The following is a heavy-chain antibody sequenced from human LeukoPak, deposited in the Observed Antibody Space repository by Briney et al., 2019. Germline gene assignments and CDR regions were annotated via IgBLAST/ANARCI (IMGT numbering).Heavy chain of an antibody. D-gene: IGHD3-10*01. CDR1: GYTFTSHD. CDR2: MNPNSGNT. V-gene: IGHV1-8*03. CDR3: ARGNYYGSGSSSHYYMDV. J-gene: IGHJ6*03. Sequence: ASVKVSCKASGYTFTSHDINWVRQATGQGLEWMGWMNPNSGNTGYAQKFQGRVTITSNTSISTAYMELSSLRSEDTAVYYCARGNYYGSGSSSHYYMDVWGKGTTVTVSS.